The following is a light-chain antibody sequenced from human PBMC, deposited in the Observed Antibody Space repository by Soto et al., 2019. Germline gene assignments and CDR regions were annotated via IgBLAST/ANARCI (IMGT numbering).Light chain of an antibody. J-gene: IGKJ2*01. V-gene: IGKV1-5*03. CDR1: QSIHSW. CDR3: QQYDRSSS. CDR2: KAT. Sequence: DIPMTQSPSTLPASVGDRVIITCRASQSIHSWLAWYQQKAGEAPKLLIYKATTLQSGVPSRFSGSGSGTEFAHTISRLQPEDFATYFCQQYDRSSSFGQGTRLEI.